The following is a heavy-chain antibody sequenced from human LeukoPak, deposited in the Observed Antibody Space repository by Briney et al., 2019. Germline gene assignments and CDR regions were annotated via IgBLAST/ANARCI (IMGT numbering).Heavy chain of an antibody. Sequence: PSGTLSLTCAVSDDSISSSNWLSWVRQPPGKGLEWIGEIYHSGSTHYNPTLKSRVTISADKSKNQFSLNLSSVTAEDTAVYYCARGTLEVADRNFDYWGQGTLVTVSS. J-gene: IGHJ4*02. CDR1: DDSISSSNW. CDR2: IYHSGST. D-gene: IGHD6-19*01. V-gene: IGHV4-4*02. CDR3: ARGTLEVADRNFDY.